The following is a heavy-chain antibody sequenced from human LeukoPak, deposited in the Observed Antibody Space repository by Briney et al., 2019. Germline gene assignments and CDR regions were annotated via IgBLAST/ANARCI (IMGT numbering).Heavy chain of an antibody. V-gene: IGHV3-23*01. J-gene: IGHJ4*02. CDR1: GITFTNNA. Sequence: PGGSLRLSCAASGITFTNNAMIWVRQAPGKGLEWVSGISASGGDTYYTDSVKGRFTISRDNSKNTLYLQMNSLRAEDTAVYYCAKDVGYCITASCSKFYYFDYWSQGSLVTVSS. D-gene: IGHD2-2*01. CDR3: AKDVGYCITASCSKFYYFDY. CDR2: ISASGGDT.